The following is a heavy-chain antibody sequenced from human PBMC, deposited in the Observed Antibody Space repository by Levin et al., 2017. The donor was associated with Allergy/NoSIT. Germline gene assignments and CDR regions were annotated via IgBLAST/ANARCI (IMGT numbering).Heavy chain of an antibody. J-gene: IGHJ3*02. CDR2: FDPEDGET. Sequence: PAASVKVSCKVSGNTLSKLSMHWVRQAPGKGLEWMGGFDPEDGETIYAQRFQGRVTMTEDTSTDTAYMELSSLRSEDTAVYYCATEAVDAFDIWGQGTMVTVSS. D-gene: IGHD6-19*01. CDR3: ATEAVDAFDI. V-gene: IGHV1-24*01. CDR1: GNTLSKLS.